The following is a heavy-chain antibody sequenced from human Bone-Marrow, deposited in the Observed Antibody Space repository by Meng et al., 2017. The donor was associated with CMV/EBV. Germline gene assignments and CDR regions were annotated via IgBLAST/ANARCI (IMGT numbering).Heavy chain of an antibody. CDR2: IIPILGIA. J-gene: IGHJ6*02. CDR3: ARDGGSGNYYYYGMDV. Sequence: SEKVSCKASGGTFSSYAISWVRQAPGQGLEWMGGIIPILGIANYAQKFQGRVTITADKSTSTAYMELSSLRSEDTAVYYCARDGGSGNYYYYGMDVWGQGTTVTVSS. CDR1: GGTFSSYA. D-gene: IGHD3-10*01. V-gene: IGHV1-69*10.